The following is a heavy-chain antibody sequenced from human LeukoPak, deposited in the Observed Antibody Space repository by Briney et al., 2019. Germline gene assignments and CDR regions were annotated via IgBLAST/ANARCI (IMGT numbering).Heavy chain of an antibody. Sequence: QAGGSLRLSCAASGFTFSSYVMNWVRQAPGKGLEWVSYISRSGSVVYYADSVKGRFIISRDNAKNSLYLQMNSLRAEDTAVYYCARGMATISGGNYWGQGTLVTVSS. CDR3: ARGMATISGGNY. D-gene: IGHD5-24*01. J-gene: IGHJ4*02. V-gene: IGHV3-48*03. CDR1: GFTFSSYV. CDR2: ISRSGSVV.